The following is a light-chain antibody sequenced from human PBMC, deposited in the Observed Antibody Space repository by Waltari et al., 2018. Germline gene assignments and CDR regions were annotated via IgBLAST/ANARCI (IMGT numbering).Light chain of an antibody. J-gene: IGKJ1*01. Sequence: EIVLTPSPGTLSLSPGERATPSCRASQSVSRTLAWYQQKPGQAPRLIIYDASSRATGIPDRFSGSGSGTDFSLTISRLEPEDFAVYYCQKYGTLPATFGQGTKVEIK. CDR2: DAS. V-gene: IGKV3-20*01. CDR1: QSVSRT. CDR3: QKYGTLPAT.